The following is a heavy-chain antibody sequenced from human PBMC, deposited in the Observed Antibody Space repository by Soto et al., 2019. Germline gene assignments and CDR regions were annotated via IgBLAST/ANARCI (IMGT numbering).Heavy chain of an antibody. Sequence: SETLSLTCTVSGGSISSSRYYWGWIRQPPGKGLEWIGSIYYSGSTYYNPSLKSRVTISVDTSKNQFSLKLSSVTAADTAVYYCTRVRLGSSRSSDYWGQGILVTVSS. CDR3: TRVRLGSSRSSDY. CDR1: GGSISSSRYY. CDR2: IYYSGST. D-gene: IGHD6-19*01. V-gene: IGHV4-39*03. J-gene: IGHJ4*02.